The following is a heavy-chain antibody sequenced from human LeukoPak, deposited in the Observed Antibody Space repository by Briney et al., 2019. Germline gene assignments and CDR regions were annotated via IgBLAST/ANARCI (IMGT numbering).Heavy chain of an antibody. J-gene: IGHJ4*02. CDR1: GFTVSSNY. D-gene: IGHD1-26*01. Sequence: GGSLRLSCAASGFTVSSNYMSWVRQAPGKGLEWVSVIYSGGSTYCADSVKGRFTISRDNSKNTLYLQMNSLRAEDTAVYYCARGQGSGSFYYFDYWGQGTLVTVSS. V-gene: IGHV3-53*01. CDR3: ARGQGSGSFYYFDY. CDR2: IYSGGST.